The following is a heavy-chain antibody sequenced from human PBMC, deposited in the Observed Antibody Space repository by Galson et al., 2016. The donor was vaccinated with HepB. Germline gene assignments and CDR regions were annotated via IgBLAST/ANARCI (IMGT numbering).Heavy chain of an antibody. D-gene: IGHD1-7*01. Sequence: SETLSLTCTVSDVSINSGSYFWGWIRQPPGKGLEWIGSTHWTGTSYSQPTLQSRVTVSLDTPKNQFSLRLSSVTAADTAVYYCARQNYIPWFDTWGQGALVTVSS. CDR3: ARQNYIPWFDT. J-gene: IGHJ5*02. V-gene: IGHV4-39*01. CDR1: DVSINSGSYF. CDR2: THWTGTS.